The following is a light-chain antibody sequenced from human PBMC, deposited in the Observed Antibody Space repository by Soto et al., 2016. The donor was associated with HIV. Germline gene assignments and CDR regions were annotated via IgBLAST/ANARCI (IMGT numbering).Light chain of an antibody. CDR3: QQLNSYPYT. CDR2: GAS. J-gene: IGKJ2*01. CDR1: QNIGTR. V-gene: IGKV1-9*01. Sequence: DIQMTQSPSSLSASVGDRVTITCRASQNIGTRLHWYQQKLGEAPKLLIYGASTLQSGVPSRFTGSGSGTEFTLTISSLQPEDFATYYCQQLNSYPYTFGQGTKLEIK.